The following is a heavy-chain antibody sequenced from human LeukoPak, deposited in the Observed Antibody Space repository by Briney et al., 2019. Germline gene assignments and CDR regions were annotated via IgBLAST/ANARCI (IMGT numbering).Heavy chain of an antibody. CDR3: ARDLVTVTKGFDI. D-gene: IGHD4-17*01. Sequence: SETLSLTCAVSDDSFSSHYWTWIRQPPGKGLEWIWYISYIGSTNYNPSLKSRVTISIDTSRNQFSLRLSSVTAAHTAVYYCARDLVTVTKGFDIWGQGTMVSVSS. CDR2: ISYIGST. J-gene: IGHJ3*02. V-gene: IGHV4-59*11. CDR1: DDSFSSHY.